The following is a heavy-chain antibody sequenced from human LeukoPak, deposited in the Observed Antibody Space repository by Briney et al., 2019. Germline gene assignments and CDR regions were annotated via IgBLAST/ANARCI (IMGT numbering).Heavy chain of an antibody. J-gene: IGHJ6*03. CDR3: ARGAPYYYGSGSYYKDYYMDV. CDR1: GYTFTSYY. D-gene: IGHD3-10*01. V-gene: IGHV1-2*02. Sequence: ASVKVSCKASGYTFTSYYMHWVRQAPGQGLEWMGIINPNSGGTNYAQKFQGRVTMTRDTSISTAYMELSRLRSDDTAVYYCARGAPYYYGSGSYYKDYYMDVWGKGTTVTVSS. CDR2: INPNSGGT.